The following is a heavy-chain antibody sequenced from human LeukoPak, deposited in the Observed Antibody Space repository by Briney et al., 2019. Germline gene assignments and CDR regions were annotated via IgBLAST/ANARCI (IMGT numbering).Heavy chain of an antibody. CDR1: GFTFSSYT. CDR3: ARDRLPYYDNSGETSPDY. Sequence: GGSLRLSCAASGFTFSSYTMNWVRQAPGKGLEWVSSISSSTYYIYYADSVKGRFTISRDNAMNSLYLHMNSLRADDSAVYYCARDRLPYYDNSGETSPDYWGQGTLVTVSS. D-gene: IGHD3-22*01. J-gene: IGHJ4*02. V-gene: IGHV3-21*06. CDR2: ISSSTYYI.